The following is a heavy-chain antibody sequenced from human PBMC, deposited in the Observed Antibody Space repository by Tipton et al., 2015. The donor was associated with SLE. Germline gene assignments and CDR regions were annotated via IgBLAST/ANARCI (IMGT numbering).Heavy chain of an antibody. Sequence: TLSHTCTVSGGSISSYYWSWIRQPPGKGLEWIGYIYYSGSTNYNPSLKSRVTISVDTSKNQFSLKLSSVTAADTAVYYCARGGGAFDIWGQGTMVTVSS. CDR3: ARGGGAFDI. CDR1: GGSISSYY. CDR2: IYYSGST. V-gene: IGHV4-59*12. J-gene: IGHJ3*02.